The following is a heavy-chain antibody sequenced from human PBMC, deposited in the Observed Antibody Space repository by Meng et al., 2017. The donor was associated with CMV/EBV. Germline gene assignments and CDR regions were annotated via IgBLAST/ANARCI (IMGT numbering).Heavy chain of an antibody. Sequence: GSLRLSCAVYGGSFSGYYWSWIRQPPGKGLEWIGEINHSGSTNYNPSLKSRVTISLDTSNNQFSLKLSSVTAADTAVYYCARGLKKNRDMVVLPAASRNAFDIRGQGTMVTVSS. CDR2: INHSGST. J-gene: IGHJ3*02. V-gene: IGHV4-34*01. CDR1: GGSFSGYY. D-gene: IGHD2-2*01. CDR3: ARGLKKNRDMVVLPAASRNAFDI.